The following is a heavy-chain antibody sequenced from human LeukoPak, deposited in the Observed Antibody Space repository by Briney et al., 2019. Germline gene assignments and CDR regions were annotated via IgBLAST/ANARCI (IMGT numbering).Heavy chain of an antibody. D-gene: IGHD4-17*01. CDR3: ARGPNYGARVDYLDS. V-gene: IGHV3-7*01. CDR1: GFTFNNHW. CDR2: IKQGGSEK. J-gene: IGHJ4*02. Sequence: PGGSLRLSCAASGFTFNNHWMTWVRQAPGKGLEWVASIKQGGSEKYYADSVKGRFTVSRDDAKNSLYFQVNSLSADDTAVYYCARGPNYGARVDYLDSWGQGTKVTVSS.